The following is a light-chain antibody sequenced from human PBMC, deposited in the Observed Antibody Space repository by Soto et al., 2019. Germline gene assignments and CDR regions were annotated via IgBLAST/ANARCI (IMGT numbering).Light chain of an antibody. CDR3: QQYQTWLWT. Sequence: IEMTQSPGTLSVSPGERATLSCRASLSVSANLAWYQQKPGQAPRLLIFGASSRATDIPARFTGSGSGTEFTLTISGLQSEDSAVYYCQQYQTWLWTFGQGTKVEIK. CDR1: LSVSAN. V-gene: IGKV3-15*01. J-gene: IGKJ1*01. CDR2: GAS.